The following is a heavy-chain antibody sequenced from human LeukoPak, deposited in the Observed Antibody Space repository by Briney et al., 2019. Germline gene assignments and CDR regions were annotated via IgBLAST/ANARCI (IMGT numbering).Heavy chain of an antibody. CDR2: IYYSGST. V-gene: IGHV4-39*01. CDR3: ARHPSCTTITHCSFDF. D-gene: IGHD4-11*01. Sequence: SETLSLTCTVSGGSISSSSYYWGWIRQPPGKGLEWIGSIYYSGSTYYNPSLKSRVTISVDTSKNQFSLKLSSVTAADTAVYYCARHPSCTTITHCSFDFWGRGTLVTVSS. J-gene: IGHJ4*02. CDR1: GGSISSSSYY.